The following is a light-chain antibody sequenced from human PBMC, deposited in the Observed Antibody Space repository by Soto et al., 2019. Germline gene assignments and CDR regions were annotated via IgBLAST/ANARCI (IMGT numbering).Light chain of an antibody. Sequence: DIQMTQSPSSVAASVGDTVTITCRASQDVSSWLAWYQQKPGKAPKLLIYGVSRLQSGVPSRFSGSGSGTEFTLTINGLQPEDFATYFCQQSNTFPRTFGQGTTVDIK. CDR1: QDVSSW. CDR3: QQSNTFPRT. J-gene: IGKJ1*01. CDR2: GVS. V-gene: IGKV1-12*01.